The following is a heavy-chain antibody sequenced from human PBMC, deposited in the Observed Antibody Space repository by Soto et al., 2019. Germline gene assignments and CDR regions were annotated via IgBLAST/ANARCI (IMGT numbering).Heavy chain of an antibody. CDR2: IKSKTDGGTT. V-gene: IGHV3-15*01. Sequence: GGSLRLSCAASGFTFSNAWMIWVRQAPGKGLEWVGRIKSKTDGGTTDYAAPVKGRFTIARDDSKNTLYLQMNSLKTEDTDVYYCTTEGNYYDSSGYDYFDYWGQGTLVTVSS. J-gene: IGHJ4*02. CDR1: GFTFSNAW. D-gene: IGHD3-22*01. CDR3: TTEGNYYDSSGYDYFDY.